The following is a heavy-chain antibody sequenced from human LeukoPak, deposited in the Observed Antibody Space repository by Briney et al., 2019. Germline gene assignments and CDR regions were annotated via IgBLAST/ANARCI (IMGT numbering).Heavy chain of an antibody. V-gene: IGHV6-1*01. D-gene: IGHD6-19*01. CDR2: TFYRSKWYN. J-gene: IGHJ4*02. Sequence: SQTLSLTCAISGDSVSNNSGSWHRIRQSPSRGLEWLGRTFYRSKWYNTYAVTVKSRITINPDTSKNQFSLQLNSVTPEDTAVYYCARDGERGSGWAYFDYWGQGTLVTVSS. CDR1: GDSVSNNSGS. CDR3: ARDGERGSGWAYFDY.